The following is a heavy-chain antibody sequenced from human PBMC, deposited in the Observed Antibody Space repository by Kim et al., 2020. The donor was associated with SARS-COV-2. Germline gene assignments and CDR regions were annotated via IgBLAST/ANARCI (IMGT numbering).Heavy chain of an antibody. D-gene: IGHD1-1*01. CDR3: ASQRYSNFDY. J-gene: IGHJ4*02. CDR2: T. Sequence: TNYNPSLKSRVTISVDTSKNEFSLRLSSVTAADTAVYYCASQRYSNFDYWGQGTLVTVSS. V-gene: IGHV4-61*07.